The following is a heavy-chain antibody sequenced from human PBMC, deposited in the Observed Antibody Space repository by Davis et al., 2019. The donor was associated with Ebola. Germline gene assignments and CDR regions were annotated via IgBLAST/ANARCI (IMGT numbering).Heavy chain of an antibody. V-gene: IGHV4-61*08. CDR2: IYYSGST. Sequence: PSETLSLTCTVSGGSISSGGYYWSWIRQPPGKGLEWIGYIYYSGSTNYNPSLKSRVTISVDTSKNQFSLKLSSVTAADTAVYYCARDLGYCSSTSCRDHWFDPWGQGTLVTVSS. J-gene: IGHJ5*02. D-gene: IGHD2-2*01. CDR3: ARDLGYCSSTSCRDHWFDP. CDR1: GGSISSGGYY.